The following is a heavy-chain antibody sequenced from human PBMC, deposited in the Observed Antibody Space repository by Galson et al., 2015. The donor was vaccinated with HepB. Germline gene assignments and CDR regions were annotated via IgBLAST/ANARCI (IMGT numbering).Heavy chain of an antibody. Sequence: SLRLSRAASGFTFSDYYMSWIRQAPGKGLEWISYISSSGSSMYYADSVKGRFTISRDNAKNSLYLQMQSLRVEDTAVYYCARDAPSVAVTVIHLFDYWGQGTLVTVSS. V-gene: IGHV3-11*01. J-gene: IGHJ4*02. CDR2: ISSSGSSM. D-gene: IGHD2-21*02. CDR1: GFTFSDYY. CDR3: ARDAPSVAVTVIHLFDY.